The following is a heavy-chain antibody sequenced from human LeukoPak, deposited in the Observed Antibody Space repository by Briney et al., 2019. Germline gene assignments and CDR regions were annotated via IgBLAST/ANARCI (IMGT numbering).Heavy chain of an antibody. CDR2: LYSDGNT. J-gene: IGHJ4*02. D-gene: IGHD1-14*01. V-gene: IGHV3-53*01. CDR1: GFTVITND. CDR3: ARGVEPLAANTLAY. Sequence: GSLRLSCAASGFTVITNDMTWVRQAPGKGLEWVSVLYSDGNTKYADSVQGRFAISRDNSKNTLYLEMNSLSPDDTAVYYCARGVEPLAANTLAYWGQGTLVTVSS.